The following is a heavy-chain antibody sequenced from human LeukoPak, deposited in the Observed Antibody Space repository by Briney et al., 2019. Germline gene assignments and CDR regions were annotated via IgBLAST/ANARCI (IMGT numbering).Heavy chain of an antibody. Sequence: SETLSLTCTVSGVSTSSSADYWGWVRQIPGKGLEWIGSIYYSGSTQYTPSLQSRVIIYIDTSRNEFSLRLSSVTAADTAVYYCARSSGAKFDPWGQGTLVIVSS. V-gene: IGHV4-39*01. J-gene: IGHJ5*02. D-gene: IGHD3-10*01. CDR1: GVSTSSSADY. CDR2: IYYSGST. CDR3: ARSSGAKFDP.